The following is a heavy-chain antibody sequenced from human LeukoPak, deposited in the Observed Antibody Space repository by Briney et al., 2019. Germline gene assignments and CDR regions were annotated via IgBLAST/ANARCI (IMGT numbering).Heavy chain of an antibody. J-gene: IGHJ4*02. Sequence: PGRSLRLSCAASGFTFSSYGMHWVRQAPGKGLEWVSSISSSSSYIYYADSVKGRFTISRDNAKNSLYLQMNSLRAEDTAVYYCARERTRIAVALGEVDYWGQGTLVTVSS. V-gene: IGHV3-21*01. CDR1: GFTFSSYG. CDR2: ISSSSSYI. CDR3: ARERTRIAVALGEVDY. D-gene: IGHD6-19*01.